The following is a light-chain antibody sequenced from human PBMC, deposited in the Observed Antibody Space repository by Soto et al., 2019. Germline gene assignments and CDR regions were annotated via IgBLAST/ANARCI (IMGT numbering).Light chain of an antibody. V-gene: IGLV2-11*01. CDR1: SSDVGGYNY. CDR3: CSYAGSYTHV. CDR2: GVS. J-gene: IGLJ1*01. Sequence: QSVLTQPRSVSGSPGQSVTISCAGTSSDVGGYNYVSWYQQHPGKAPKLMIYGVSKRPSGVPDRFSGSKSGNTASLTISGLQAEDEADYYCCSYAGSYTHVFGTGTKLTV.